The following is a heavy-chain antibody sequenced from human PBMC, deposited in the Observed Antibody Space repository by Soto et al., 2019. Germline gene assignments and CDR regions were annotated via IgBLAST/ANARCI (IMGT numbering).Heavy chain of an antibody. CDR1: GFSFSDYS. J-gene: IGHJ4*02. CDR3: AKRATTLPNPGNYFDF. CDR2: LTRSGTT. Sequence: EVQLLESGGGLVQPGGSLRLSCEASGFSFSDYSMTWVRQAPGRGLEWVSTLTRSGTTFYADSVKGRFTISRDNSKNTLSLQMHGLRTEDTALYYCAKRATTLPNPGNYFDFWGQGTLVTVSS. D-gene: IGHD1-1*01. V-gene: IGHV3-23*01.